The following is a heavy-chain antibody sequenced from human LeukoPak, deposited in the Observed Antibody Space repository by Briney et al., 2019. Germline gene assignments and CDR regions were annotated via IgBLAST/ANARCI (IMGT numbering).Heavy chain of an antibody. Sequence: GGSLRLSCAASGFTFSSYAMSWVRQAPGKGLEWVSAISGSGGSTYYADSVKGRFTISRDNSKNTLYLQMNSLRAEDTAVYYCAKDQERFLAGYYYYYMDVWGKGTTVTVSS. J-gene: IGHJ6*03. D-gene: IGHD3-3*01. CDR1: GFTFSSYA. CDR2: ISGSGGST. V-gene: IGHV3-23*01. CDR3: AKDQERFLAGYYYYYMDV.